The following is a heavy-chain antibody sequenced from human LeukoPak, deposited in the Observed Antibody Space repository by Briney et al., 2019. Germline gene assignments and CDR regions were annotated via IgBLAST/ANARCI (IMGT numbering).Heavy chain of an antibody. CDR1: GYTLTELS. Sequence: ASVKVSCKVSGYTLTELSMHWVRQAPGKGLEWMGGFDPEDGETIYAQKFQGRVTMTEDTSTDTAYMELRSLRSDDTAVYYCARVPEVGNYYDSRHAFDIWGQGTMVTVSS. CDR2: FDPEDGET. D-gene: IGHD3-22*01. J-gene: IGHJ3*02. V-gene: IGHV1-24*01. CDR3: ARVPEVGNYYDSRHAFDI.